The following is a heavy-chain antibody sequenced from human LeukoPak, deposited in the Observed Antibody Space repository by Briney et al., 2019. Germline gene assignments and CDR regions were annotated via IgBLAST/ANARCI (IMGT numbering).Heavy chain of an antibody. D-gene: IGHD2-2*01. Sequence: GESLKISCKGSGYSFTSYWIGWVRQMPGKGLEWMGIIYPGDSDTRYSPSFQGQVTISADKSISTAYLQWSSLKASDTAMYYCARHHYCSSTSCYLMDVWGQGTTVTVSS. J-gene: IGHJ6*02. V-gene: IGHV5-51*01. CDR2: IYPGDSDT. CDR1: GYSFTSYW. CDR3: ARHHYCSSTSCYLMDV.